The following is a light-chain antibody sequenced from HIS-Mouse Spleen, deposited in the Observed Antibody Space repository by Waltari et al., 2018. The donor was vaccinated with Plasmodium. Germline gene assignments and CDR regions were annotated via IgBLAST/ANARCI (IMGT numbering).Light chain of an antibody. CDR3: QQYNSYQ. CDR1: QSISSW. V-gene: IGKV1-5*03. J-gene: IGKJ1*01. CDR2: KAS. Sequence: DIQMTQSPSTLSASVGARVTITCRASQSISSWLAWYQQKPGKAPKLLIYKASSLESGVPSRFSGRGSGTEFTLTISSLQPDDFATYYCQQYNSYQFGQGTKVEIK.